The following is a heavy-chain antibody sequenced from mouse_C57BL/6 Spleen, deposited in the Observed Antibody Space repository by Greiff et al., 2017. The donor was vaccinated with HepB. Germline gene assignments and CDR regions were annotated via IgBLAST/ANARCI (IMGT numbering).Heavy chain of an antibody. CDR1: GYSFTSYW. Sequence: QVQLQQPGAELVKPGASVKLSCKASGYSFTSYWMHWVKQRPGQGLEWIGMIHPNSGSTNYNEKFKRKATLTVDKSSSTAYMQLSSLTSEDSAVYYCSRCPQGITTVVRYFDVWGTGTTVTVSS. V-gene: IGHV1-64*01. D-gene: IGHD1-1*01. CDR2: IHPNSGST. CDR3: SRCPQGITTVVRYFDV. J-gene: IGHJ1*03.